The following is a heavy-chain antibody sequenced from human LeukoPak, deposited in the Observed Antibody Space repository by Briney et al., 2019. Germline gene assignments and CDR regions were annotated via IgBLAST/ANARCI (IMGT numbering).Heavy chain of an antibody. J-gene: IGHJ4*02. V-gene: IGHV3-48*01. CDR3: ARGRPSYSVDY. Sequence: GGSLRLSCAASGFTFSSYSMNWVRQAPGKGLEWVSYISSSSSTIYCADSVKGRFTISRDNAKNSLYLQMNSLRAEDTAVYYCARGRPSYSVDYWGQGTLVTVSS. D-gene: IGHD4-11*01. CDR1: GFTFSSYS. CDR2: ISSSSSTI.